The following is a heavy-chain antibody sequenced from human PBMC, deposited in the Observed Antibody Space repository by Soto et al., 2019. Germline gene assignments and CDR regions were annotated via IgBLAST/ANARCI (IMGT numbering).Heavy chain of an antibody. D-gene: IGHD2-21*01. CDR1: GFTFSDHG. J-gene: IGHJ3*02. Sequence: QVHLVESGGGVVQPGGSLRLSCAASGFTFSDHGMFWVRQAPGRGLEWVALIWYDGSNKNSADSVKDRFMISRDNTKNTVYLQMNSLRAEDTDTYYCAREQMFCDGVRCYNALDIWGQGTMVTVSS. CDR2: IWYDGSNK. V-gene: IGHV3-33*01. CDR3: AREQMFCDGVRCYNALDI.